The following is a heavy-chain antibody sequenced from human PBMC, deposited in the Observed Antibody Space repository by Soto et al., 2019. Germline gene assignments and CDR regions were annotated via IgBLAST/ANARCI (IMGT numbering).Heavy chain of an antibody. Sequence: EASVKVSCKSSGDTFTSYGISWVRQAPGQGLEWMGWISAYNGNTNNAQKLQGRVTMTTDTSTSTAYMELRSLRSDDTAVYYCARVMNIVATVDFDYWGQGTLVTVSS. CDR1: GDTFTSYG. J-gene: IGHJ4*02. CDR3: ARVMNIVATVDFDY. D-gene: IGHD5-12*01. V-gene: IGHV1-18*01. CDR2: ISAYNGNT.